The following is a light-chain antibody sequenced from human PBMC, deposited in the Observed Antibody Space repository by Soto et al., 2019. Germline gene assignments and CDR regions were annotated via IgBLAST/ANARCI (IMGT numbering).Light chain of an antibody. CDR3: QQRSDWPPIT. J-gene: IGKJ4*01. CDR1: PSVGRF. V-gene: IGKV3-11*01. Sequence: EIVLTQSPDTLSLSPGERATLSCRASPSVGRFLAWYQQKPGQSPRLLIYDASNRATGIPARFSGSGSGTDFTLTISRLEPEDFAVYYCQQRSDWPPITFGGGTKVEIK. CDR2: DAS.